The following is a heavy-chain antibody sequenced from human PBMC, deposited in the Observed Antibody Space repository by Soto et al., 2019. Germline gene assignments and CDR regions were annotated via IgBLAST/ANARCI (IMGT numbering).Heavy chain of an antibody. D-gene: IGHD2-15*01. CDR2: INPSGGST. V-gene: IGHV1-46*03. CDR1: GYTFTSYY. CDR3: ARGYCSGGSCYRTEREYYYMDV. Sequence: GASVKVSCKASGYTFTSYYMHWVRQAPGQGLEWMGIINPSGGSTSYAQKFQGRVTMTRDTSTSTVYMELSSLRSEDTAVYYCARGYCSGGSCYRTEREYYYMDVWGKGTTVTVS. J-gene: IGHJ6*03.